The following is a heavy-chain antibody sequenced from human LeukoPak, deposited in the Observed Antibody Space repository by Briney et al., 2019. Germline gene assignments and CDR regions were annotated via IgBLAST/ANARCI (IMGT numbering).Heavy chain of an antibody. D-gene: IGHD4-23*01. V-gene: IGHV3-30*02. J-gene: IGHJ6*03. CDR3: AKEGGDYGGKGYYYYYMDV. CDR2: IRYDGSNK. Sequence: GGSLRLTCAASGFTFSSYGMHGVRRAPAKELEGVAFIRYDGSNKYYAASVKGRFTISRDNSKNTLYLQLTSLTAEDTAVYYCAKEGGDYGGKGYYYYYMDVWGKGTTVTVSS. CDR1: GFTFSSYG.